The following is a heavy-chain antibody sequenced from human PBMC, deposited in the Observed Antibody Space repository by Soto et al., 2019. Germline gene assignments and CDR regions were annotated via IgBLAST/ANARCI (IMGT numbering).Heavy chain of an antibody. V-gene: IGHV1-69*13. Sequence: GASVKVSCKASGGTFSSYAISWVRQAPGQGLEWMGGIIPIFGTANYAQKFQGRVTITADESTSTAYMELSSLRSEDTAVYYCAMYCSSTSCYSRTNYYYYGVDVWGQGTTVTVSS. CDR2: IIPIFGTA. CDR3: AMYCSSTSCYSRTNYYYYGVDV. J-gene: IGHJ6*02. D-gene: IGHD2-2*01. CDR1: GGTFSSYA.